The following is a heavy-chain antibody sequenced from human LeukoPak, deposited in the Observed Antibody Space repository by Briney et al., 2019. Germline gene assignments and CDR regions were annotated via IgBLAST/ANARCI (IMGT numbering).Heavy chain of an antibody. CDR2: VSGGGAYT. CDR1: GFSFSSFA. CDR3: AKRITVSAGYYLDS. D-gene: IGHD2-8*01. V-gene: IGHV3-23*01. Sequence: PGGSLTLSCVGSGFSFSSFAMSWVRQAPGKRLEWVSTVSGGGAYTYYADSVKGRFTVSRDDSKSMHFLQMNSLRPEDTALYFCAKRITVSAGYYLDSWGQGTLVTVSS. J-gene: IGHJ4*02.